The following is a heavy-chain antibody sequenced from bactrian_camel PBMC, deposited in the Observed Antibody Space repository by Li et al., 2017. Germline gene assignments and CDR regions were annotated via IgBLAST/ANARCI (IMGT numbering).Heavy chain of an antibody. J-gene: IGHJ6*01. CDR2: YTGGGRV. CDR1: GYIISGKC. V-gene: IGHV3S53*01. Sequence: VESGGGSVQAGGSLRLSCAASGYIISGKCLGWFRQAPGKEREGVAIYTGGGRVEYADAVQGRFTISHDKSKNTAYLQMNDLKPEDTAMYYCAADKCPSHWVGYVVGFAYRCQWTQVTVS. D-gene: IGHD5*01. CDR3: AADKCPSHWVGYVVGFAY.